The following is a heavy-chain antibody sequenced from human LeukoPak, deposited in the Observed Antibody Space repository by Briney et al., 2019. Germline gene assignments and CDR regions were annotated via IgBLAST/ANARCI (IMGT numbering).Heavy chain of an antibody. D-gene: IGHD6-13*01. V-gene: IGHV3-64D*09. CDR3: VKGGYSNSGYPSDY. J-gene: IGHJ4*02. CDR2: ISSSGGRT. CDR1: GSTFSSYA. Sequence: GGSLRLSCSASGSTFSSYAMHWVRQAPGKGLEYVSAISSSGGRTYYADSVRGRFTISRDNSKNTLYLQMSSLRAEDTAVYYCVKGGYSNSGYPSDYWGQGPRVTVSS.